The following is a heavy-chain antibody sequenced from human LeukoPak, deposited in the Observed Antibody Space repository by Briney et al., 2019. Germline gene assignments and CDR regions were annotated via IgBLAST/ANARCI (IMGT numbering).Heavy chain of an antibody. CDR3: ARDRTTVTTFDY. CDR2: IKPDGSVI. D-gene: IGHD4-17*01. V-gene: IGHV3-7*01. Sequence: GGSLRLSCAASGFTFSNYWMAWVRQAPGRGLEWVASIKPDGSVIYYGDSVKGRFTLSRDNTKNSLYLQMNSLRAEDTAVYYCARDRTTVTTFDYWGQGTLVTVSS. J-gene: IGHJ4*02. CDR1: GFTFSNYW.